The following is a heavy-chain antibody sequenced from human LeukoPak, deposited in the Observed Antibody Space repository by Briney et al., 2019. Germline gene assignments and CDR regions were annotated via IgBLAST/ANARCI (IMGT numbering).Heavy chain of an antibody. D-gene: IGHD6-13*01. V-gene: IGHV4-34*01. J-gene: IGHJ4*02. Sequence: SETLSLTCADYGGSFSGYYWSWIRQPPGKGLEWIGEINHSGSTNYNPSLKSRVTISVDTSKNQFSLKLSSVTAADTAVYYCARARTWYSSSWYLNYWGQGTLVTVSS. CDR3: ARARTWYSSSWYLNY. CDR2: INHSGST. CDR1: GGSFSGYY.